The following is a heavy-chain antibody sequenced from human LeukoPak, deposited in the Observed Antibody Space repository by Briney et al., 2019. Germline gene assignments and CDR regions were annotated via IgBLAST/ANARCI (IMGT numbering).Heavy chain of an antibody. D-gene: IGHD2-15*01. CDR2: IWYDGSKK. CDR1: GFTFSSFW. J-gene: IGHJ4*02. Sequence: PGGSLRLSCAASGFTFSSFWMHWVRQAPGKGLEWVAVIWYDGSKKYYADSVKGRFTISRDNSKNKLYLQMNSLRAEDKAVYYCARDSNAYCSGGSCPLLYWGQGTLVTVSS. V-gene: IGHV3-33*08. CDR3: ARDSNAYCSGGSCPLLY.